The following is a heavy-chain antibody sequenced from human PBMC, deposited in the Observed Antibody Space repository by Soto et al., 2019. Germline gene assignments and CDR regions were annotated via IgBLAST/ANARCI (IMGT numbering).Heavy chain of an antibody. J-gene: IGHJ4*02. CDR2: ILHTGGT. Sequence: SETLSLTCAVSGGSISGGGFSWIWIRHPPGKGLEWIGYILHTGGTQYNPSLKSRVSMSVDKSKNQFSLHLTSVTAADTAVYYCARLQFGEGFDYWGQGALVTVSS. CDR3: ARLQFGEGFDY. D-gene: IGHD3-10*01. CDR1: GGSISGGGFS. V-gene: IGHV4-30-2*01.